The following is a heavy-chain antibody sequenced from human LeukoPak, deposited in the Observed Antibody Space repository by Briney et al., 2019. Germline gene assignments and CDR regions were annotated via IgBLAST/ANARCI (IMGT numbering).Heavy chain of an antibody. D-gene: IGHD2-2*01. CDR1: GGTFSSYA. CDR3: ARAGCSSTSCPEPYNWFDP. J-gene: IGHJ5*02. V-gene: IGHV1-69*01. Sequence: ASVKVSCKASGGTFSSYAISWVRQAPGQGLEWMGGIIPIFGTANYARKFQGRVTITADESTSTAYMELSSLRSEDTAVYYCARAGCSSTSCPEPYNWFDPWGQGTLVTVSS. CDR2: IIPIFGTA.